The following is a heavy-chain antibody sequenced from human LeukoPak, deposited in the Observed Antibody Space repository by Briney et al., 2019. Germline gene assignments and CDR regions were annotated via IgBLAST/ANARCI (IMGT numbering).Heavy chain of an antibody. J-gene: IGHJ4*02. D-gene: IGHD4-23*01. V-gene: IGHV1-18*01. CDR2: ISTYNGNT. Sequence: ASVKVSCKASGYTFTSYAMNWLRQAPGQGLEWVAWISTYNGNTNYAQRFQDRVTMTIDTSTTTAYMELRSLRSDDTAVYYCATSPYSRGGNSSPIDYWGQGTLVTVSS. CDR3: ATSPYSRGGNSSPIDY. CDR1: GYTFTSYA.